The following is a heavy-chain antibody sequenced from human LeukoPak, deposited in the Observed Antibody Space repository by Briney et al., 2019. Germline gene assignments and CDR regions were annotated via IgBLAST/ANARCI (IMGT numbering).Heavy chain of an antibody. J-gene: IGHJ4*02. V-gene: IGHV3-20*04. D-gene: IGHD6-19*01. Sequence: GGSLRLSCAASEFTFNSYNMNWVRQAPGKGLEWVSTINWNGGSTGYADSVKGRFTISRDNAKNSLYLQMNSLRAEDTALYYCARVSDISVAAYFDYWGQGTLVTVSS. CDR2: INWNGGST. CDR1: EFTFNSYN. CDR3: ARVSDISVAAYFDY.